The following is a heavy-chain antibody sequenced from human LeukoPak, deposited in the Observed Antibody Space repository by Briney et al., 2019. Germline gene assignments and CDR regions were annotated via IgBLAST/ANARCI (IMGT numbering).Heavy chain of an antibody. Sequence: GGSLRLSCAASGFTFSSYWMHWVRQAPGKXLVWVSRINSDGSSTSYADSVKGRFTISRDNAKNTLYLQMNSLRAEDTAVYYCASYKLTPSGSYYGFDYWGQGTLVTVSS. J-gene: IGHJ4*02. CDR2: INSDGSST. V-gene: IGHV3-74*01. CDR3: ASYKLTPSGSYYGFDY. D-gene: IGHD1-26*01. CDR1: GFTFSSYW.